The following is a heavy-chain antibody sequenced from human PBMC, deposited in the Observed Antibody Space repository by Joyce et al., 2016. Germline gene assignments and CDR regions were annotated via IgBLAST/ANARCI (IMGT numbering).Heavy chain of an antibody. Sequence: QVQLQESGPGLVKPSETLSFTCTVSGGPIHTYYWSWIRQPPGKGVEWIGYISYRGNANTAPCLKRRGTISVDTDKNEISLKVTSGTAADTAVYYCGRDRDESYCTRGRCYYYYYYGMDVWGQGTTVTVSS. J-gene: IGHJ6*02. D-gene: IGHD2-8*01. CDR2: ISYRGNA. V-gene: IGHV4-59*01. CDR1: GGPIHTYY. CDR3: GRDRDESYCTRGRCYYYYYYGMDV.